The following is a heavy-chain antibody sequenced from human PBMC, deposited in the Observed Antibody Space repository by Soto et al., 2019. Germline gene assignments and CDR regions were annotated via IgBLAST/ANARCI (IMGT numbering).Heavy chain of an antibody. CDR2: INTYNGMT. Sequence: QVQLVQSGGEVKKPGASVTVSCKASGYTFINYHITWVRQATGEGLEWMAWINTYNGMTDYAQRFQGRVTMTRDTSTSTASMELRNLGSDDTAVDFCAKSPRGEMATDWGQGTLVTVSS. V-gene: IGHV1-18*01. CDR1: GYTFINYH. CDR3: AKSPRGEMATD. D-gene: IGHD5-12*01. J-gene: IGHJ4*02.